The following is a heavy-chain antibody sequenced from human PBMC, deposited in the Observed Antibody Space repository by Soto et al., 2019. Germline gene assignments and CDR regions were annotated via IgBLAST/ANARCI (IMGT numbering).Heavy chain of an antibody. CDR1: GESFSGYY. CDR2: VDHRGST. V-gene: IGHV4-34*02. J-gene: IGHJ6*02. D-gene: IGHD1-7*01. Sequence: QVHLQQWGAGLLKPSETLSLNCVVSGESFSGYYWSWIRQTPGMGLEWIGEVDHRGSTTYNPSLKNRASISIDSSKNLFSLELTSVTASDTALYFCARYEYGNSLYGVDVWGQRTRVTVSS. CDR3: ARYEYGNSLYGVDV.